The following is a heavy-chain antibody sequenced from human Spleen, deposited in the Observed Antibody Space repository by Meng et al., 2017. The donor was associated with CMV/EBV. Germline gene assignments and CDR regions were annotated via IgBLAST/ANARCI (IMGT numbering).Heavy chain of an antibody. J-gene: IGHJ4*02. V-gene: IGHV4-39*07. D-gene: IGHD6-13*01. CDR2: IYYSGST. Sequence: SETLSLTCTVSGGSISSSSYYWGWIRQPPGKGLEWIGSIYYSGSTYYNPSLKSRVTISVDTSKNQFSLKLGSVTAADTAVYYCARRRGSWYGFDYWGQGTLVTVSS. CDR1: GGSISSSSYY. CDR3: ARRRGSWYGFDY.